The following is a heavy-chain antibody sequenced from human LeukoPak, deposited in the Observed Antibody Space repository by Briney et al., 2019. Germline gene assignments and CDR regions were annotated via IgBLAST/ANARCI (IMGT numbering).Heavy chain of an antibody. J-gene: IGHJ3*02. CDR1: GGSISSYY. CDR3: ARHGQLPPIDAFDI. CDR2: IYYTGST. V-gene: IGHV4-59*08. D-gene: IGHD2-2*01. Sequence: SETLSLTCTVSGGSISSYYWSWIRQPPGKGLEWVGFIYYTGSTYYNPSLKSRLTMSLDTSKSQFSLKLNSVTAADTAVYYCARHGQLPPIDAFDIWGQGTMVTVSS.